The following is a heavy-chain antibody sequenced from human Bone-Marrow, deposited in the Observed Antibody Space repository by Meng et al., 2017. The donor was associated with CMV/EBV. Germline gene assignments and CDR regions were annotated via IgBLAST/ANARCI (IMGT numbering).Heavy chain of an antibody. D-gene: IGHD3-3*01. CDR1: GFRFDDYG. CDR3: AKEPIRFLEWKYGMDV. CDR2: INWNGGST. V-gene: IGHV3-20*04. J-gene: IGHJ6*02. Sequence: GGSLRLSCVASGFRFDDYGMTWVRQAPGKGLEWVSGINWNGGSTGYADSVKGRFTISRDSSKNTLYLQMHSLRADDSAVYYCAKEPIRFLEWKYGMDVWGQGTTVTVSS.